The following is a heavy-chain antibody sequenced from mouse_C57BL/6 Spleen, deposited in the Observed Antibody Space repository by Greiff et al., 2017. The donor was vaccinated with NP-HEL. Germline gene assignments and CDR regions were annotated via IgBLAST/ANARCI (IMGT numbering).Heavy chain of an antibody. CDR3: TRSGYYGSLWYFDV. CDR2: IDPETGGT. V-gene: IGHV1-15*01. J-gene: IGHJ1*03. CDR1: GYTFTDYE. D-gene: IGHD1-1*01. Sequence: SGAELVRPGASVTLSCKASGYTFTDYEMHWVKQTPVHGLEWIGAIDPETGGTAYNQKFKGKAILTADKSSSTAYMELRSLTSEDSAVYYCTRSGYYGSLWYFDVWGTGTTVTVSS.